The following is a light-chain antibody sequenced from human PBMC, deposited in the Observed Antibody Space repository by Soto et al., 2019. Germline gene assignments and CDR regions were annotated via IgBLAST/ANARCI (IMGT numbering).Light chain of an antibody. Sequence: DIQVTQSPSSLSTSIGDKVTITCRASQSIGHFLNWYQQKPGKAPNLILYATSTLRIGVPSRFTGSGSGTDFTLTITNLQPQDFADYFCQQDYDIPHTFGQGTSLEI. CDR3: QQDYDIPHT. J-gene: IGKJ2*01. CDR1: QSIGHF. CDR2: ATS. V-gene: IGKV1-39*01.